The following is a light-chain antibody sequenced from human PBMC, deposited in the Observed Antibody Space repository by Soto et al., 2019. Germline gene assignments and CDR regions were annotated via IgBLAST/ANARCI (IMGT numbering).Light chain of an antibody. J-gene: IGKJ5*01. CDR3: QQYSHLIT. V-gene: IGKV3-15*01. CDR1: QSVSSD. Sequence: EIVMTQSPATLSVSPGERATLSCRASQSVSSDLAWYQHKPGQAPRLLIYGASTRATGIPARFSGSGSGTEFTLTISSLQSEDIATYYCQQYSHLITFGQGTRLEI. CDR2: GAS.